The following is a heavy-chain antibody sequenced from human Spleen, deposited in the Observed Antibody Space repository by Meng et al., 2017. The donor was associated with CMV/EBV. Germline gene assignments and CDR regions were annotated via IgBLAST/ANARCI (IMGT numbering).Heavy chain of an antibody. CDR1: GFTFSSYD. V-gene: IGHV3-13*03. J-gene: IGHJ4*02. CDR2: IGTAGDT. D-gene: IGHD6-13*01. Sequence: LSLTCAACGFTFSSYDMHWVRQATGKGLEWVSAIGTAGDTYYPGSVKGQFTISRENAKNSLYLQMNSLRAEDTALYYCARGALGSSTWYPYNFDHWGQGTLVTVSS. CDR3: ARGALGSSTWYPYNFDH.